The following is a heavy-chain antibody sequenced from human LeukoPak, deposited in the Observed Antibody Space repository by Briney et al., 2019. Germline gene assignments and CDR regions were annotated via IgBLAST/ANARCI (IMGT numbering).Heavy chain of an antibody. CDR3: AKGGGITLVRGVTVDY. D-gene: IGHD3-10*01. Sequence: QTGASLRLSCAASGFSFSSYVMSWVRQAPGKGLEWVSSISGSGASTYYADSVKGRFTISRDNSKNTLYLQMNSLRAEDTAVYSCAKGGGITLVRGVTVDYWGQGTLVTVSS. J-gene: IGHJ4*02. V-gene: IGHV3-23*01. CDR2: ISGSGAST. CDR1: GFSFSSYV.